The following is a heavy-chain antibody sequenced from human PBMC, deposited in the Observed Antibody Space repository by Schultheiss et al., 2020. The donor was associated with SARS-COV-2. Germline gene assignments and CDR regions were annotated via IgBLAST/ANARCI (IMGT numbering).Heavy chain of an antibody. CDR1: ADSITYY. J-gene: IGHJ5*02. CDR2: IYYSGST. D-gene: IGHD3-3*01. V-gene: IGHV4-59*06. Sequence: SETLSLTCTVSADSITYYWSWIRQPAGKGLEWIGYIYYSGSTYYNPSLKSRVTISVDTSKNQFSLKLSSVTAADTAVYYCARTSRDTIFGVVTQFDPWGQGTLVTVSS. CDR3: ARTSRDTIFGVVTQFDP.